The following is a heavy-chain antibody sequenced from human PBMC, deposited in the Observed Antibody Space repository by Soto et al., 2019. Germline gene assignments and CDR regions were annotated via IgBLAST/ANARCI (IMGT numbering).Heavy chain of an antibody. Sequence: PSVKVSCKASGYTFTSYDINWVRQATGQGLEWMGWMNPNSGNTGYAQKFQGRVTMTRNTSISTAYMELSSLRSEDTAVYYCARHITMVRGVIIMGRYNWFDPWGQGTLVTVSS. J-gene: IGHJ5*02. CDR3: ARHITMVRGVIIMGRYNWFDP. CDR1: GYTFTSYD. CDR2: MNPNSGNT. V-gene: IGHV1-8*01. D-gene: IGHD3-10*01.